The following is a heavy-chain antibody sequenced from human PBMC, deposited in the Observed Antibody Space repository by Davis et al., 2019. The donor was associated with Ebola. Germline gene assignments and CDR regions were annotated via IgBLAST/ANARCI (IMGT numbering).Heavy chain of an antibody. V-gene: IGHV3-48*02. CDR1: GFTFSSYS. J-gene: IGHJ5*02. Sequence: PGGSLRLSCAASGFTFSSYSMNWVRQAPGKGLEWVSYISSSSSTIYYADSVKGRFTISRDNAKNSLYLQMNSLRDEDTAVYYCARSAYDFWSGYYGGDWFDPWGQGTLVTVSS. D-gene: IGHD3-3*01. CDR2: ISSSSSTI. CDR3: ARSAYDFWSGYYGGDWFDP.